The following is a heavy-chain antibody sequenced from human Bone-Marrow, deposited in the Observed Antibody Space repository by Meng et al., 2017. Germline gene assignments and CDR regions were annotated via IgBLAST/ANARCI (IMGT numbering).Heavy chain of an antibody. Sequence: GESLKISCAASGFTFSNYAMTWVRQAPGKGLEWVASITADDGSIYYADSVKGRFTISRDNSKNTLYLQINSLRAEDTAVYYCAKDQRAAVAPWDFWGQGTLVTVSS. D-gene: IGHD6-19*01. V-gene: IGHV3-23*01. CDR2: ITADDGSI. CDR3: AKDQRAAVAPWDF. J-gene: IGHJ4*02. CDR1: GFTFSNYA.